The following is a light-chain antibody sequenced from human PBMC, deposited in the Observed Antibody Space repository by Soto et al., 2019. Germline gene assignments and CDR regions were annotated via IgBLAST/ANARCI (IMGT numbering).Light chain of an antibody. CDR3: ASWDDSLGGHVV. V-gene: IGLV1-47*01. Sequence: QSVLTQPPSASGTPGQGVAISCSGSTSNIGNNYVYWYQQIPGTAPKLLIYRTNQRPSGVPDRFSASKSGTSASLAISGLRSEDEADYYCASWDDSLGGHVVFGGGTKLTVL. CDR1: TSNIGNNY. CDR2: RTN. J-gene: IGLJ2*01.